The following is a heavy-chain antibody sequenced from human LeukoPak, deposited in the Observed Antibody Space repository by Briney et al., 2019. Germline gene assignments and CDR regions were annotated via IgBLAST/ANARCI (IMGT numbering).Heavy chain of an antibody. D-gene: IGHD2-21*02. CDR1: GYTFTGYY. CDR2: IDPNSGGT. V-gene: IGHV1-2*02. Sequence: ASVKVSCKASGYTFTGYYMHWVRQAPGQGLEWMGWIDPNSGGTHYAQKLQGRVTMTRDTSVSTVYMQLNSLRSDDTAVFYCAKFSGDGVPYDAWGQGTLVTVSS. CDR3: AKFSGDGVPYDA. J-gene: IGHJ4*02.